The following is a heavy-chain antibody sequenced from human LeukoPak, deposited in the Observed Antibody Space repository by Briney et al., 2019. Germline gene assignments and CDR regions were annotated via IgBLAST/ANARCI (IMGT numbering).Heavy chain of an antibody. V-gene: IGHV3-21*01. Sequence: PGGSLRLSCAASGFTFSIYSMNWVRQAPGKGLEWVSCISRGGTNIYYADSVRGRFTISRDNAKNSLYLQMNSLRAEDTAVYYCARVGGYCSSVSNCYGDYWGQGTLVTVSS. CDR1: GFTFSIYS. CDR3: ARVGGYCSSVSNCYGDY. D-gene: IGHD2-2*03. CDR2: ISRGGTNI. J-gene: IGHJ4*02.